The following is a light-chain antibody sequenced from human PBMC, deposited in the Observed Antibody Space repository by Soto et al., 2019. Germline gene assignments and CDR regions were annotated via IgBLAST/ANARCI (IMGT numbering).Light chain of an antibody. CDR3: QQYNSYAVT. CDR1: QSISSW. Sequence: DIQMTQSPSTLSASVGDRVTITCRASQSISSWLAWYQQKPGKAPKLLIYDASSLESGVPSRFSGSGSGTEFTLTICSLQPDDFATYYCQQYNSYAVTFGQGTKVDIK. CDR2: DAS. V-gene: IGKV1-5*01. J-gene: IGKJ1*01.